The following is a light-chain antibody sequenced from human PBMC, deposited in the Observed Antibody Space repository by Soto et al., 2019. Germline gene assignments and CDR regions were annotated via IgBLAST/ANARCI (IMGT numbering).Light chain of an antibody. CDR1: SSNIGAGYD. J-gene: IGLJ2*01. CDR3: QSYDSSLSGVV. CDR2: GNS. V-gene: IGLV1-40*01. Sequence: QSVLTQPPSVSGAPGQRVTISCTGSSSNIGAGYDVHWYQQLPGTAPKLLIYGNSNRPSGVPDRFSGDKSGTSASLAITGLQAEDEADYYCQSYDSSLSGVVFGGGTKLTVL.